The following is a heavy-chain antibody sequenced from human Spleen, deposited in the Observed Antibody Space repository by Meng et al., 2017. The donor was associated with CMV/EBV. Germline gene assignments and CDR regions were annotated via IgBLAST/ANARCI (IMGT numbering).Heavy chain of an antibody. CDR3: ARVLLRFLEWFSPYGMDV. CDR2: IHHSGST. V-gene: IGHV4-38-2*02. Sequence: SETLSLTCTVSGYSISSGYNWAWIRQPPGKGLEWLASIHHSGSTYYNPSLKSRVTISVDTSKNQFSLKLSSVTAADTAVYYCARVLLRFLEWFSPYGMDVWGQGTTVTVSS. D-gene: IGHD3-3*01. CDR1: GYSISSGYN. J-gene: IGHJ6*02.